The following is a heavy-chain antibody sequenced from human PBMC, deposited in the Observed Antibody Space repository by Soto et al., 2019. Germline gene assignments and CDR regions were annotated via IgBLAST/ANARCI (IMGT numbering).Heavy chain of an antibody. CDR2: IYTSGST. D-gene: IGHD3-10*01. Sequence: PSETLSLTCTVSGGSISSYYWSWIRQPAGKGLEWIGRIYTSGSTNYNPSLKSRVTMSVDTSKNQFSLKLSSVTAADTAVYYCARDRYYGSGSYYKYYYGMDVWGQGTTVTRLL. CDR1: GGSISSYY. V-gene: IGHV4-4*07. J-gene: IGHJ6*02. CDR3: ARDRYYGSGSYYKYYYGMDV.